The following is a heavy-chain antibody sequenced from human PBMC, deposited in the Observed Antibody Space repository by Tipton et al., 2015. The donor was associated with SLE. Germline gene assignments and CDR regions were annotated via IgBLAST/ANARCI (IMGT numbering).Heavy chain of an antibody. V-gene: IGHV4-31*11. CDR1: GGSISSGAYY. Sequence: TLSLTCAVSGGSISSGAYYWSWVRQHPVKGLEWVGYISHSGSIYYNPSLKSRITMSVDTTQNQFSLKLSSVTAADTAVYYCARARDWGHYYYYMDVWGKGTTVTVSS. J-gene: IGHJ6*03. CDR2: ISHSGSI. D-gene: IGHD7-27*01. CDR3: ARARDWGHYYYYMDV.